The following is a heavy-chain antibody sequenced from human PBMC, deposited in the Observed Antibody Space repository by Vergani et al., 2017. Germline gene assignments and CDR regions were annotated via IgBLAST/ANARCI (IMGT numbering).Heavy chain of an antibody. Sequence: QLQLQESGPGLVKPSETLSLTCTVSGASISSSSYYWGWIRQPPGKGLEWIGSIYYSGSTYYNPSLKSRVTISVDTSKNQFSLNLSSVTAADTAVYYCASHGVLHSSGWYVPAHVGYWGQGTLVTVSS. D-gene: IGHD6-19*01. CDR2: IYYSGST. J-gene: IGHJ4*02. CDR3: ASHGVLHSSGWYVPAHVGY. V-gene: IGHV4-39*01. CDR1: GASISSSSYY.